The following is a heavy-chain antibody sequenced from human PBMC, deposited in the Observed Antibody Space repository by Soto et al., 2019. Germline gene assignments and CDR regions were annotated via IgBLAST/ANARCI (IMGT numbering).Heavy chain of an antibody. CDR2: ISSSSSTI. CDR3: AREMVWEGNYYGMDV. V-gene: IGHV3-48*02. Sequence: PGGSLRLSCAASGFTFSSYSMNWVRQAPGKGLEWVSYISSSSSTIYYADSVKGRFTISRDNAKNSLYLQMNSLRDEDTAVYYCAREMVWEGNYYGMDVWGQGTTVTVSS. J-gene: IGHJ6*02. CDR1: GFTFSSYS. D-gene: IGHD2-8*01.